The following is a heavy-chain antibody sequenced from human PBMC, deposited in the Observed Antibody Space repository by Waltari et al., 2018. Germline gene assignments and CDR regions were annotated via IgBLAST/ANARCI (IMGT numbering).Heavy chain of an antibody. CDR2: ISGSGGST. J-gene: IGHJ6*02. D-gene: IGHD3-3*01. Sequence: EVQLLESGGGLVQPGGSLRLSCAASGFTFSSYAMSWVRQAPGKGLEWVSAISGSGGSTYDEDPVKRRFTISRENSKNTLYLQMNSLRAEDTAVYYCAKDLTEVETYYDFWSGYYFPYYGMDVWGQGTTVTVSS. V-gene: IGHV3-23*01. CDR3: AKDLTEVETYYDFWSGYYFPYYGMDV. CDR1: GFTFSSYA.